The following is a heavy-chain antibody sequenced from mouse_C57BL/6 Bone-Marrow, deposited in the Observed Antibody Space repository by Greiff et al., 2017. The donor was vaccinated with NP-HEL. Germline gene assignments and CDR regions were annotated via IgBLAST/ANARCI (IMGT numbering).Heavy chain of an antibody. CDR2: IYPRSGNT. V-gene: IGHV1-81*01. J-gene: IGHJ3*01. CDR3: ARGIGPAWFAY. Sequence: VQLQQSGAELARPGASVKLSCKASGYTFTSYGISWVKQRTGQGLVWIGEIYPRSGNTYYNEKFKGKATLTADKSSSTAYMELRSLTSEDSAVYFCARGIGPAWFAYWGQGTLVTVSA. CDR1: GYTFTSYG.